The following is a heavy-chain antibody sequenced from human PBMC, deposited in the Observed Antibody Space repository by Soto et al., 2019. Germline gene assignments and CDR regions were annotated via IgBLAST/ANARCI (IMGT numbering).Heavy chain of an antibody. CDR3: AGLDTSMVRTPGY. Sequence: GGSLRLSCTGSGFTFNSLSLHWVRQGPDKSLEWVAVVSFDGKVTYYADSVKGRFTVSRDISKNTIYLQMNGLRGEDTAVYYCAGLDTSMVRTPGYWGQGTLVTVSS. CDR2: VSFDGKVT. D-gene: IGHD5-18*01. J-gene: IGHJ4*02. V-gene: IGHV3-30*04. CDR1: GFTFNSLS.